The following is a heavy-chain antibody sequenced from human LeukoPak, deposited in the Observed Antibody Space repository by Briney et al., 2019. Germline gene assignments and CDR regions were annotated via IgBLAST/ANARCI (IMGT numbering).Heavy chain of an antibody. D-gene: IGHD4-17*01. CDR3: ATDKAGSSGDYLTYYFDY. CDR1: GYTLTELS. V-gene: IGHV1-24*01. J-gene: IGHJ4*02. CDR2: FDPEDGET. Sequence: ASVEVSCKVSGYTLTELSMHWVRQAPGKGLEWMGGFDPEDGETIYAQKFQGRVTMTEDTSTDTAYMELSSLRSEDTAVYYCATDKAGSSGDYLTYYFDYWGQGTLVTVSS.